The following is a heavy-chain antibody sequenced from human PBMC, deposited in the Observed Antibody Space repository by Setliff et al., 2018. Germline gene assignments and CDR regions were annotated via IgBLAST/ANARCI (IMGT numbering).Heavy chain of an antibody. Sequence: GGSLRLSCAASGFTFSNAWMNWVRQAPGKGLEWVGRIKSKTDGGTTDYAAPVKGRFTISRDDSKDTLYLQLNSLRTEDTAVYYCATRGSTGWYHDYWGQGTLVTVSS. CDR2: IKSKTDGGTT. CDR3: ATRGSTGWYHDY. D-gene: IGHD6-19*01. J-gene: IGHJ4*02. V-gene: IGHV3-15*07. CDR1: GFTFSNAW.